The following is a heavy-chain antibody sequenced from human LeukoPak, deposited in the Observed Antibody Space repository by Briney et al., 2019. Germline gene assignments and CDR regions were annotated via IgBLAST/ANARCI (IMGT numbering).Heavy chain of an antibody. J-gene: IGHJ4*02. V-gene: IGHV4-39*01. CDR1: GGSISSRSYY. CDR3: ARRMALGEFGEFSSSGYIDY. CDR2: IYYSGST. D-gene: IGHD3-10*01. Sequence: PSETLSLTCTVSGGSISSRSYYWGWIRQPPGKGLEWIGNIYYSGSTYCNPSLKSRVTISVDMPKNQFTLKLSSVTAADTAVYYCARRMALGEFGEFSSSGYIDYWGQGTLVTVSS.